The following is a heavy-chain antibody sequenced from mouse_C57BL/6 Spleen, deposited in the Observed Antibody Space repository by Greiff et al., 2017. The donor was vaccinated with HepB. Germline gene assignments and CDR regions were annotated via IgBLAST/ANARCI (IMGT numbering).Heavy chain of an antibody. J-gene: IGHJ2*01. V-gene: IGHV1-82*01. CDR2: IYPGDGDT. D-gene: IGHD3-2*02. CDR3: ARSDSSGPPDY. Sequence: QVQLKQSGPELVKPGASVKISCKASGYAFSSSWMNWVKQRPGKGLEWIGRIYPGDGDTNYNGKFKGKATLTADKSSSTAYMQLSSLTSEDSAVYFCARSDSSGPPDYWGQGTTLTVSS. CDR1: GYAFSSSW.